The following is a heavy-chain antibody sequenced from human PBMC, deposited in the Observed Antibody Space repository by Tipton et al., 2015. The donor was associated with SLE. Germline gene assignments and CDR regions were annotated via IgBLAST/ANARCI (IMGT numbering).Heavy chain of an antibody. CDR1: GGSISSHY. J-gene: IGHJ3*02. CDR3: ARREWLRPRGAFDI. CDR2: IYHSGST. V-gene: IGHV4-39*07. Sequence: TLSLTCTVSGGSISSHYWGWIRQPPGKGLEWIGSIYHSGSTYYNPSLKSRVTISVDTSKNQFSLKLSSVTAADTAVYYCARREWLRPRGAFDIWGQGTMVTVSS. D-gene: IGHD5-12*01.